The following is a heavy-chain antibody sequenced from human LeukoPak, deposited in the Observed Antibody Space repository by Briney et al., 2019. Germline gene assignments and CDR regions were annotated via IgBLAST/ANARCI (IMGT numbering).Heavy chain of an antibody. J-gene: IGHJ2*01. CDR1: GFTLSSFG. CDR3: AKDADTATIIYWYFDL. Sequence: GGSLRLSCTASGFTLSSFGMHWVRDPPDKGLEWVADISDDGSNTYYEDSVKGRFTMSRDNSKNTLYLQLNSLRTEDTAVYYCAKDADTATIIYWYFDLWGRGTLVTVSS. V-gene: IGHV3-30*18. CDR2: ISDDGSNT. D-gene: IGHD5-18*01.